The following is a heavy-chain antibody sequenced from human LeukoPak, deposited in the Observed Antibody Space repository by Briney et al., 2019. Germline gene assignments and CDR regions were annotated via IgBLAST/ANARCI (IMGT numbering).Heavy chain of an antibody. CDR2: IRSKAYGGTT. Sequence: GGSLRLSCTTSGFIFGDYVITWVRQAPGKGLEWVGFIRSKAYGGTTENAASVKGRFTISRDDSKSIAYLQMNSLKTEDTAVYYCTRTTYYNGSGSYFGFDYWGQGTLVTVSS. CDR3: TRTTYYNGSGSYFGFDY. CDR1: GFIFGDYV. D-gene: IGHD3-10*01. V-gene: IGHV3-49*04. J-gene: IGHJ4*02.